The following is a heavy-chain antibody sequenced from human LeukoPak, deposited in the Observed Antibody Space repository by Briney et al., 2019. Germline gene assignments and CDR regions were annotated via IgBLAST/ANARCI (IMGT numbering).Heavy chain of an antibody. J-gene: IGHJ4*02. CDR3: ARDHRQALGTLKY. D-gene: IGHD2/OR15-2a*01. CDR1: GFTFSSYA. CDR2: ISYDGSNK. V-gene: IGHV3-30*04. Sequence: GGSLRLSCAAPGFTFSSYAMHWVRQAPGKGLEWVAVISYDGSNKYYADSVKGRFTISRDNSKNTLYLQMNSLRAEDTAVYYCARDHRQALGTLKYWGQGTLVTVSS.